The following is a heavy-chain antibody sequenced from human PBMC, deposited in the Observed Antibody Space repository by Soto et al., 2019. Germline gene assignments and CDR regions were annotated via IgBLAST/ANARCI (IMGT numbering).Heavy chain of an antibody. Sequence: GASVKVSCKASGYTFTGYYMHWVRQAPGQGLEWMGWINPNSGGTNYAQKFQGRVTMTRDTSISTAYMELSRLRSDDTAVYYCARDHKLRFLEWLFDYWGQGTLVTVSS. J-gene: IGHJ4*02. CDR2: INPNSGGT. D-gene: IGHD3-3*01. V-gene: IGHV1-2*02. CDR1: GYTFTGYY. CDR3: ARDHKLRFLEWLFDY.